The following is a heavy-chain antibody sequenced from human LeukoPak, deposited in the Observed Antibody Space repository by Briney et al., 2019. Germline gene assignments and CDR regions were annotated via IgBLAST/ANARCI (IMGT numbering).Heavy chain of an antibody. Sequence: GGSLRLSCAASGFTFSSYGMHWVRQAPGKGLEWVAVISYDGGNEEYADSVKGRFTISRDNSKNTLSLQMTSLRVEDTAVYYCARDPYFGELSPHVYYWYMDVWGKGTTVTISS. D-gene: IGHD3-10*01. J-gene: IGHJ6*03. CDR1: GFTFSSYG. CDR2: ISYDGGNE. CDR3: ARDPYFGELSPHVYYWYMDV. V-gene: IGHV3-30*03.